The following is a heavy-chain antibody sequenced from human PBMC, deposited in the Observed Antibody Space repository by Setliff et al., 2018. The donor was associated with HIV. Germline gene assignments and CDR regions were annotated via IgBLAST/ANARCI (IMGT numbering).Heavy chain of an antibody. V-gene: IGHV3-13*01. CDR1: GFTFSSYD. CDR2: IGTAGDT. CDR3: AKGQDGLRYNWFDP. J-gene: IGHJ5*02. Sequence: PGGSLRLSCAASGFTFSSYDMHWVRQATGKGLEWVSAIGTAGDTHYADSVKGRFTISRDISKNTLYLQMNSLRAEDTAVYFCAKGQDGLRYNWFDPWGQGTLVTVSS.